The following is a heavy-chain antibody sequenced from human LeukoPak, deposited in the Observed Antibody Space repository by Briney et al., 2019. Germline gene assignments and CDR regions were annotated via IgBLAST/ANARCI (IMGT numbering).Heavy chain of an antibody. CDR1: GGTFSSYA. J-gene: IGHJ4*02. V-gene: IGHV1-8*02. Sequence: ASVKVSCKASGGTFSSYAISWVRQAPGQGLEWMGWMDPNSGNTGYAQKFQGRVTITRNTSISTAYMELSSLRSEDTAVYYCARKSNTSSGWFAFDYWGQGTLVTVSS. D-gene: IGHD6-19*01. CDR2: MDPNSGNT. CDR3: ARKSNTSSGWFAFDY.